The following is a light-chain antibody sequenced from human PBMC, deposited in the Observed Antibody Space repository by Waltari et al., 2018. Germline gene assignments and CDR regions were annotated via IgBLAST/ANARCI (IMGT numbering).Light chain of an antibody. CDR2: VNSGGSH. Sequence: QVVLTQSPSASASLGASVKLTCTLSSGHSDYAIACHQQQPEKGPRYLMKVNSGGSHIKGDGIPDRFSGSSSGAERYLTISSLQSEDEADYYCQTWDTATHVIFAGGTKLTVL. V-gene: IGLV4-69*01. CDR1: SGHSDYA. J-gene: IGLJ2*01. CDR3: QTWDTATHVI.